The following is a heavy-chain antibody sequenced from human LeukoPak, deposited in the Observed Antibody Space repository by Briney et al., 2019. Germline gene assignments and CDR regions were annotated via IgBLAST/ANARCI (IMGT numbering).Heavy chain of an antibody. CDR2: INHSGST. V-gene: IGHV4-34*01. D-gene: IGHD4-17*01. Sequence: PSETLSLTCACYGGSFSGYYWSWIRQPPGKGLEWIGEINHSGSTNYNQSLKSRVTISVDTSKHQFSLKLSSVTAADTAVYYCARAVTVTRAYGYWGQGTLVTVSS. J-gene: IGHJ4*02. CDR1: GGSFSGYY. CDR3: ARAVTVTRAYGY.